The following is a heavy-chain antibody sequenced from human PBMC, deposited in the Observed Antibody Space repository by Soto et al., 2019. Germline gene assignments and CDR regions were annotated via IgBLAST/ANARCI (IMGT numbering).Heavy chain of an antibody. CDR1: GFTFSSYG. V-gene: IGHV3-30*18. D-gene: IGHD3-3*01. CDR3: AKDAYDFWSGFPKNWFDP. J-gene: IGHJ5*02. Sequence: QVQLVESGGGVVQPGRSLRLSCAASGFTFSSYGMHWVRQAPGKGLEWVAVISYDGSNKYYADSVKGRFTISRDNSKNTLYLQMNSLRAEDTAVYYCAKDAYDFWSGFPKNWFDPWGQGTLVTVSS. CDR2: ISYDGSNK.